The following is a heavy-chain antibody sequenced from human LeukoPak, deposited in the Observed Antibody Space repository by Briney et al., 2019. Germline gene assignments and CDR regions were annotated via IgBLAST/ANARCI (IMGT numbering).Heavy chain of an antibody. CDR2: IIPIFGTA. V-gene: IGHV1-69*05. J-gene: IGHJ5*02. CDR1: GGTLSSYA. CDR3: ARDRLRGTLGLAGFDP. Sequence: SVKVSCKAPGGTLSSYAISWVRQAPGQGLEWMGGIIPIFGTANYAQKFQGRVTITTDESTSTAYMELSSLRSEDTAVYYCARDRLRGTLGLAGFDPWGQGTLVTVSS. D-gene: IGHD3-10*01.